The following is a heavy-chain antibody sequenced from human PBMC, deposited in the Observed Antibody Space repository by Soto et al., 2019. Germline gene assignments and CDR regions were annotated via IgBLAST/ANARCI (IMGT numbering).Heavy chain of an antibody. CDR3: ARGGGGLFEH. CDR1: GASISYGGFS. Sequence: SETLSLTCTVSGASISYGGFSWSWIRQSPGKGLEWIGYISHLESTYFHPSFKSRLTMSIDRTRNQFSLKLSSMTAADMAVYYCARGGGGLFEHWGQGVLVTVSS. J-gene: IGHJ4*02. CDR2: ISHLEST. V-gene: IGHV4-30-2*06. D-gene: IGHD2-15*01.